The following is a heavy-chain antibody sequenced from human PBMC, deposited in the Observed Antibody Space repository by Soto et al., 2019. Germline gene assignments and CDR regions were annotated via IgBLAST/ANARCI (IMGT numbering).Heavy chain of an antibody. CDR1: GYTFTSYG. CDR3: ARDLVCSSTSCYHHWFDP. J-gene: IGHJ5*02. V-gene: IGHV1-18*01. D-gene: IGHD2-2*01. Sequence: GASVKVSCKASGYTFTSYGISWVRQAPGQGLEWMGWISAYNGNTNYAQKLQGRVTMTTDTSTSTAYMELRSLRSDDTAVYYCARDLVCSSTSCYHHWFDPWGQGTLVTVSS. CDR2: ISAYNGNT.